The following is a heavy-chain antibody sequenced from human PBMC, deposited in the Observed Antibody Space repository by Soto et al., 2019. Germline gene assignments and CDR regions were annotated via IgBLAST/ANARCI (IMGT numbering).Heavy chain of an antibody. V-gene: IGHV1-69*18. Sequence: QVQLEQSGAEVKKPGSSVKVSCKASGGNFRSEAISWVRQAPGHGLEWMGRIIPMFSTPYYAQKFQGRVTIIADESTTTVNMEMRGLTYEDTAVYYCARAQFSDILTADDYGMDVWGQGTSVTVSS. J-gene: IGHJ6*02. CDR3: ARAQFSDILTADDYGMDV. CDR2: IIPMFSTP. CDR1: GGNFRSEA. D-gene: IGHD3-9*01.